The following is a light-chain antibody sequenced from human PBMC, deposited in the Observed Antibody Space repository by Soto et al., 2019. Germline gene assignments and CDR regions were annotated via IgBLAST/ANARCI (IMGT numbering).Light chain of an antibody. CDR3: SSYTSYNTPHVV. CDR1: SNDVGGYNY. CDR2: DVS. V-gene: IGLV2-14*01. J-gene: IGLJ2*01. Sequence: QSALTQPASVSGSPGQSITISCTGTSNDVGGYNYVSWYQQHPGKAPKLMIYDVSNRPSGVSNRFSGSKPGNTASLTISGLQAEDEAEYYCSSYTSYNTPHVVFGGGTKLTVL.